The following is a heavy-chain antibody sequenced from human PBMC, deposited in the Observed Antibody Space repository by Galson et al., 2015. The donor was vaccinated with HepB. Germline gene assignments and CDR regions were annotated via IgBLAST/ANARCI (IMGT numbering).Heavy chain of an antibody. CDR1: GFTSSRYV. CDR2: ISGSGGST. Sequence: SLRLSCAASGFTSSRYVISWVRQAPGKGLEWVSAISGSGGSTYYADSVKGRFTISRDNSKSTLYLQMNSLRAEDTAVYYCARDPRGTYGAFDIWGQGTMVAVSP. D-gene: IGHD1-26*01. CDR3: ARDPRGTYGAFDI. J-gene: IGHJ3*02. V-gene: IGHV3-23*01.